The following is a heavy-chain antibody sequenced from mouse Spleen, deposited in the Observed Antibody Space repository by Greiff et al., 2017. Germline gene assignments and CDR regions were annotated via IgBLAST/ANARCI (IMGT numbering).Heavy chain of an antibody. J-gene: IGHJ4*01. CDR2: IWRGGST. V-gene: IGHV2-5*01. CDR1: GFSLTTYG. D-gene: IGHD1-2*01. CDR3: ALITAATGYAMDY. Sequence: QVQLQQSGPGLVQPSQSLSITCTVSGFSLTTYGVHWVRQSPGKGLEWLGVIWRGGSTDYNAAFMSRLSITKDNSKSQVFFKMNSLQADDTAIYYCALITAATGYAMDYWGQGTSVTVSS.